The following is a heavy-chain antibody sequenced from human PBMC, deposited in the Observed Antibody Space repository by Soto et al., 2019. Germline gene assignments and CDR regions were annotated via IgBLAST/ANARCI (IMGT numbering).Heavy chain of an antibody. Sequence: EVQLVESGGGLVQPGGSLRLSCAASGFTFSDHYMDWVRQAPGKGLEWVGRSRNKLYSYTTEYAASVKGRFTSSRGDSKHSLYLQMSSLKTEDTAVYYCARVKIQHSNDCFEPWGQGTLVIVSS. CDR2: SRNKLYSYTT. CDR1: GFTFSDHY. D-gene: IGHD2-21*01. V-gene: IGHV3-72*01. J-gene: IGHJ5*02. CDR3: ARVKIQHSNDCFEP.